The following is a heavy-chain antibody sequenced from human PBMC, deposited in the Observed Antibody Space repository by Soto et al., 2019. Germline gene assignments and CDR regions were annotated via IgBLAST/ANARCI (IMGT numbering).Heavy chain of an antibody. D-gene: IGHD3-16*01. CDR2: MSGSYT. J-gene: IGHJ4*02. V-gene: IGHV3-23*01. CDR1: GVTFSSYA. Sequence: GGSLRLSCAASGVTFSSYAVSWVREAPGKGLEDVSGMSGSYTFYAHSVKRRFTISRDNSKNPLTLLMNSLRADDTDVYYCASLGWGGVTPLYNWGPGTLVTVSS. CDR3: ASLGWGGVTPLYN.